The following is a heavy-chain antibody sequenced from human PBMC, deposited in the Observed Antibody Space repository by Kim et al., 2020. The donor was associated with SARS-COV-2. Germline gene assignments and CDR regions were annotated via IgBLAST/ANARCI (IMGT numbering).Heavy chain of an antibody. Sequence: ASVKVSCKTSGDTPNKSGFSWVRQAPGQGLEWMGWINTKKGDTNYALKFQDRVTMATDSFTSTAYMELRSLKSDDTAVYYCVRGTWGDINDYWGQGTLVTVSS. CDR2: INTKKGDT. CDR1: GDTPNKSG. J-gene: IGHJ4*02. CDR3: VRGTWGDINDY. D-gene: IGHD3-16*01. V-gene: IGHV1-18*01.